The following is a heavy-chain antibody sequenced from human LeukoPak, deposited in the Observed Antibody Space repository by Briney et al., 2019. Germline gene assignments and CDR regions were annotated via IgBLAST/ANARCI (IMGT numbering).Heavy chain of an antibody. J-gene: IGHJ4*02. CDR1: GYTFTRYY. Sequence: ASVKVSCKASGYTFTRYYMHWVRRAPGQGLEWMGWINPNSGGTNYAQKFQGRVTMTRDTSISTAYMELSRLRSDDTAVYYCARGGSGSYYPFAYWGQGTLVTVSS. CDR2: INPNSGGT. V-gene: IGHV1-2*02. D-gene: IGHD3-10*01. CDR3: ARGGSGSYYPFAY.